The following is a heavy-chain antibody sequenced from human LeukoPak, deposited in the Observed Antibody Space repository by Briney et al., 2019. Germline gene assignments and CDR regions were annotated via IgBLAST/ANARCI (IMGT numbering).Heavy chain of an antibody. Sequence: PSETLSLTCTVSGGSISSSSYYWGWIRQPPGKGLEWIGNIYYSGSTYYNPSLKSRVTISVDTSKNQFSLKLSSVTAADTAVYYCARDRLGRVDYWGQGTLVTVSS. CDR3: ARDRLGRVDY. V-gene: IGHV4-39*01. CDR1: GGSISSSSYY. J-gene: IGHJ4*02. CDR2: IYYSGST. D-gene: IGHD7-27*01.